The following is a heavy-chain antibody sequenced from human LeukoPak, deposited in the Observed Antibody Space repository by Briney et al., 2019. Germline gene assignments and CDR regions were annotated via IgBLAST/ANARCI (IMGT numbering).Heavy chain of an antibody. Sequence: PVGSLRLSCAASGFSFSSFAMTWVRQAPGEGLERVSTIRSNGATAYNADSVKGRFTISRDNSKNTVYLQMNSLRVQDTAIYYCARGQEFDDGVFDSWGQGTLVTVSS. J-gene: IGHJ4*02. V-gene: IGHV3-23*01. D-gene: IGHD1-1*01. CDR1: GFSFSSFA. CDR3: ARGQEFDDGVFDS. CDR2: IRSNGATA.